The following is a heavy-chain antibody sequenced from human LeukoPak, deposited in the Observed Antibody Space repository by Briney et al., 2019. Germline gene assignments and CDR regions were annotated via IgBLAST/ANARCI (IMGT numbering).Heavy chain of an antibody. D-gene: IGHD5-24*01. J-gene: IGHJ6*02. Sequence: SETLSLTCTVSGDSIRTTRYWGWIRQPHGKGLEWIGDIYFSGSTYYNPSLKSRVMISVDTSRNQFSLKLTSVTAADTAAYYCATQGYNNQTMDVWGQGTTVTVSS. V-gene: IGHV4-39*01. CDR2: IYFSGST. CDR3: ATQGYNNQTMDV. CDR1: GDSIRTTRY.